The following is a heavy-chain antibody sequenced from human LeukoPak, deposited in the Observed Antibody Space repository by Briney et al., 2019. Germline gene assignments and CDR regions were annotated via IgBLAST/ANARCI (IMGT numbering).Heavy chain of an antibody. J-gene: IGHJ4*02. CDR3: ARRYDYVWGSYRPFDY. D-gene: IGHD3-16*02. CDR2: INHSGST. V-gene: IGHV4-34*01. Sequence: PSETLSLTCAVYGGSFSGYYWSWIRQPPGKGLEWIGEINHSGSTNYNPSLKSRATISVDTSKNQFSLKLSSVTAADTAVYYCARRYDYVWGSYRPFDYWGQGTLVTVSS. CDR1: GGSFSGYY.